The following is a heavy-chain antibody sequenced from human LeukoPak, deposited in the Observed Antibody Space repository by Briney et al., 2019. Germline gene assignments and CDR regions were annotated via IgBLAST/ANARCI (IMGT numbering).Heavy chain of an antibody. CDR1: GFTFSSYA. V-gene: IGHV3-23*01. CDR2: VTASADNT. Sequence: GGSLRLSCAASGFTFSSYAMSWVRQAPGKGLEWVSAVTASADNTYYADSVKGRFTISRDNSKSTLYLQVTSLRAEDTAVYYCAKGDYYGSGSFFKNGMDVWGQGTTVTVSS. D-gene: IGHD3-10*01. CDR3: AKGDYYGSGSFFKNGMDV. J-gene: IGHJ6*02.